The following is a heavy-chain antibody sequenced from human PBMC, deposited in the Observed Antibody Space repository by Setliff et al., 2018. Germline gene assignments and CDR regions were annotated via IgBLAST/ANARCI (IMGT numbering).Heavy chain of an antibody. Sequence: SETLSLTCTVSGGSISSGDYYWSWIRQPPGKGLEWIGYIYYSGSTYYNPSLKSRVTISVDTSKNQFSLKLSSVTAADTAVYYCASRQQSYNGSGPEADYYYYYYMDVWGKGTTVTVSS. D-gene: IGHD3-10*01. CDR3: ASRQQSYNGSGPEADYYYYYYMDV. CDR2: IYYSGST. CDR1: GGSISSGDYY. J-gene: IGHJ6*03. V-gene: IGHV4-30-4*08.